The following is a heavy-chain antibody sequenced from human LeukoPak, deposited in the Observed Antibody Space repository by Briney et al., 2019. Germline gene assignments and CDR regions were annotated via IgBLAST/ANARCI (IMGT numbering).Heavy chain of an antibody. V-gene: IGHV4-39*01. D-gene: IGHD6-13*01. J-gene: IGHJ4*02. CDR3: ARLSTGYSSSRFDY. CDR1: GGSISSSSYY. Sequence: SETLSLTCTVSGGSISSSSYYWGWIRQPPGKGLEWIGSIYYSGSTYYNPSLKSRVTISVDTSKNQFSLKLSSVTAADTAVYYCARLSTGYSSSRFDYWGQGTLVTVSS. CDR2: IYYSGST.